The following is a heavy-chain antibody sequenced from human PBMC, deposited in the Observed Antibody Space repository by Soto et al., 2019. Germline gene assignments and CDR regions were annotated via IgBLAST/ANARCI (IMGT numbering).Heavy chain of an antibody. CDR2: IDHSGNT. CDR1: GGSISSRDW. D-gene: IGHD6-13*01. CDR3: VRSLGTTWSFDP. J-gene: IGHJ5*02. V-gene: IGHV4-4*02. Sequence: QVHLQESGPGLAKPSETLSLTCAVSGGSISSRDWWNWVRQPPGMGLEWIGEIDHSGNTNYNPSLKSRVTISVDKSKTQFALKLNSVTAADTAVYYCVRSLGTTWSFDPWGQGTLVTVSS.